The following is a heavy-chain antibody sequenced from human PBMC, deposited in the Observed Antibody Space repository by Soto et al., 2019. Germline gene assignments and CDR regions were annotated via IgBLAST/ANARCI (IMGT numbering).Heavy chain of an antibody. CDR1: GGTFSSYA. CDR2: IIPIFGTA. V-gene: IGHV1-69*01. J-gene: IGHJ6*02. CDR3: ARGTSPGRGVVPAAIHDYYYYGMDV. Sequence: QVQLVQSGAEVKKPGSSVKVSCKASGGTFSSYAISWVRQAPGQGLEWMGGIIPIFGTANYAQKFQGRVKITADASTRTVYMELRSLRSEDTAVYYCARGTSPGRGVVPAAIHDYYYYGMDVWGQGTTVTVSS. D-gene: IGHD2-2*01.